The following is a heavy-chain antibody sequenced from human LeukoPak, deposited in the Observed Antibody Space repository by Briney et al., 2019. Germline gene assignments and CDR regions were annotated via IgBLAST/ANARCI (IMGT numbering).Heavy chain of an antibody. J-gene: IGHJ4*02. D-gene: IGHD3-22*01. CDR3: ARSPYYYDSPYYFDY. V-gene: IGHV4-59*01. CDR1: GGSISSYY. Sequence: SETLSLTCIVSGGSISSYYWSWIRQPPGKGLEWIGYIYYSGSTNYNPSLKSRVTISVDTSKNQFSLKLSSVTAADTAVYYCARSPYYYDSPYYFDYWGQGTLVTVSS. CDR2: IYYSGST.